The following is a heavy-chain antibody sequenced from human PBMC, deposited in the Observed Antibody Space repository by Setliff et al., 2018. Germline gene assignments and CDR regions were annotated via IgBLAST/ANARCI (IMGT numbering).Heavy chain of an antibody. CDR3: ARNWVTAQHYYYGMDV. V-gene: IGHV3-11*04. CDR1: GFIFSDYY. J-gene: IGHJ6*02. D-gene: IGHD2-21*02. CDR2: ITSSGNTI. Sequence: GGSLRLSCAASGFIFSDYYMSWIRQAPGKGLECISYITSSGNTIYYADSVKGRFTISRDSAKNALYLQMNSLRAEDTAVYYCARNWVTAQHYYYGMDVWGQGTTVTVS.